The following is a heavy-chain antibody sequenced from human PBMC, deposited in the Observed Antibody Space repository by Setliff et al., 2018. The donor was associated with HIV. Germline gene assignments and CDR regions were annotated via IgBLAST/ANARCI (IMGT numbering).Heavy chain of an antibody. J-gene: IGHJ4*02. V-gene: IGHV1-3*03. CDR3: VRVRIGGILMFDY. Sequence: ASVKVSCKASGYTFNNYAMHWVRQAPGQRLEWMGWINAANGNTKYSQEFQGRVTITRDTSASTAYMELSSLTSEDMAVYYCVRVRIGGILMFDYWGQGTLVTVSS. D-gene: IGHD2-15*01. CDR1: GYTFNNYA. CDR2: INAANGNT.